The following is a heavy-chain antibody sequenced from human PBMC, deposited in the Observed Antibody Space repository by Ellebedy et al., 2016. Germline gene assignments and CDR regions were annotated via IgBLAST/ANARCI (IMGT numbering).Heavy chain of an antibody. CDR1: GYTFTGYY. CDR3: AREGGHKLGDVDY. D-gene: IGHD3-16*01. V-gene: IGHV1-69*04. J-gene: IGHJ4*02. Sequence: SVKVSCXASGYTFTGYYMHWVRQAPGQGLEWMGRIIPILGIANYAQKFQGRVTITADKSTSTAYMELRSLRSDDTAVYYCAREGGHKLGDVDYWGQGTLVTVSS. CDR2: IIPILGIA.